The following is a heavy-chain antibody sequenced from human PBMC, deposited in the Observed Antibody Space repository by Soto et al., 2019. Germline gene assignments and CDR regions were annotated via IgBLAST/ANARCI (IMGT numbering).Heavy chain of an antibody. Sequence: SETLSLTCTVSGGSISSGGYYWSWIRQHPGKGLEWIGYIYYSGSTYYKTYLKSRDTISVDTSKNQFSLKLSSVTAADTAVYYCARSSTSANYFDYWGQGTLVTVSS. V-gene: IGHV4-31*03. CDR2: IYYSGST. CDR1: GGSISSGGYY. CDR3: ARSSTSANYFDY. J-gene: IGHJ4*02. D-gene: IGHD2-2*01.